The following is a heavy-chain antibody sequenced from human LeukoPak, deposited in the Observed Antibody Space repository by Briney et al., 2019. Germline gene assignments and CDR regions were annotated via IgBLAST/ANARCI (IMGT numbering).Heavy chain of an antibody. CDR3: ARSAGAWYGYDY. V-gene: IGHV3-23*01. CDR2: ITASAGTT. J-gene: IGHJ4*02. D-gene: IGHD5-18*01. CDR1: GFSFDNNA. Sequence: GGSLRLSCVGSGFSFDNNAMTWVRQAPGKGLGWVSSITASAGTTDYAASVKGRFAISRDNSKNTLYLQMNSLRADDTAVYYCARSAGAWYGYDYWGQGNLVIVS.